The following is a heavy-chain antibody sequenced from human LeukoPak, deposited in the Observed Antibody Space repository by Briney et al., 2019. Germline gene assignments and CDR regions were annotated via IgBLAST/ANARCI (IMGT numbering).Heavy chain of an antibody. Sequence: SVKLSCKASGGTFSSYAISWVRQAPGQGLEWMGGIIPNFGTANYAQKFQGRVTITADESTSTAYMELSSLRSEDTAVYYCASPTGTIGGTGYYYYYYYMDVWGKGTAVTVSS. V-gene: IGHV1-69*13. CDR1: GGTFSSYA. D-gene: IGHD1-7*01. CDR3: ASPTGTIGGTGYYYYYYYMDV. CDR2: IIPNFGTA. J-gene: IGHJ6*03.